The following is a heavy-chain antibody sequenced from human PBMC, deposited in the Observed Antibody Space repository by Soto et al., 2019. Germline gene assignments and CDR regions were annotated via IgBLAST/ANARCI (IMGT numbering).Heavy chain of an antibody. V-gene: IGHV3-30*03. Sequence: SGGSLRLSCVASGFTFSTSGMHWVRQAPGKGLEWVAVISRDGSVKYYADSVKGRFTISRDTSKNTLYLQMISLRAEDTAVYYCAGEIASGYWGQGTLVTVSS. D-gene: IGHD2-21*01. CDR3: AGEIASGY. CDR2: ISRDGSVK. J-gene: IGHJ4*02. CDR1: GFTFSTSG.